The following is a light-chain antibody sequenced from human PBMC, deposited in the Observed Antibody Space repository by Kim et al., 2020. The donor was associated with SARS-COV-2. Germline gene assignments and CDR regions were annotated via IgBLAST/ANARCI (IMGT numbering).Light chain of an antibody. CDR2: ATS. J-gene: IGKJ1*01. CDR1: QSVKSNY. CDR3: HQYGSSPWT. V-gene: IGKV3-20*01. Sequence: SPGQRATLSCRASQSVKSNYLAWYQPSPGQAPRLLIYATSSRATGIPDRFSGSGSGTDFTLTISRLEADDFAVYSCHQYGSSPWTFGQGTKVDIK.